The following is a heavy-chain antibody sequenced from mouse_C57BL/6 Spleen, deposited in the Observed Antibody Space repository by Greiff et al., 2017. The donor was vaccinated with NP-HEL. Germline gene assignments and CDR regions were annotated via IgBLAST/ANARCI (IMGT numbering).Heavy chain of an antibody. CDR2: IYPGSGST. CDR3: ARLLPANYDDYAMDY. V-gene: IGHV1-55*01. D-gene: IGHD2-4*01. CDR1: GYTFTSYW. Sequence: VKLQQPGAELVKPGASVKMSCKASGYTFTSYWITWVKQRPGQGLEWIGDIYPGSGSTNYNEKFKSKATLTVDTSSSTAYMQLSSLTSEDSAVYYCARLLPANYDDYAMDYWGQGTSVTVSS. J-gene: IGHJ4*01.